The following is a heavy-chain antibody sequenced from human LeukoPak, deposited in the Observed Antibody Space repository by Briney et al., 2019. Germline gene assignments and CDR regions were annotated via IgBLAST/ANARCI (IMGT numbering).Heavy chain of an antibody. J-gene: IGHJ4*02. CDR3: ARDTGQLWFFDY. Sequence: GSLRLSCAASGFTFSSYWMNWARQTPGKGLEWVASINHNGNVNYYVDSVKGRFTISRDNAKNSLYLQMSNLRAEDTAVYFCARDTGQLWFFDYWGQGTLLTVSS. D-gene: IGHD5-18*01. CDR2: INHNGNVN. V-gene: IGHV3-7*03. CDR1: GFTFSSYW.